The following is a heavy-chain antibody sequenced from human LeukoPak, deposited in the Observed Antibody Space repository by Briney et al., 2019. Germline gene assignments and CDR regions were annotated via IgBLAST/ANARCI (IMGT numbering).Heavy chain of an antibody. D-gene: IGHD6-25*01. Sequence: GAAVKVSCKASGYTFTSYGISWVRQAPGQGLEWMGGTIPIFGTANYAQKFQGRVTITADESTSTAYMELSSLRSEDTAVYYCARERLSDEPEYYFDYWGQGTLVTVSS. J-gene: IGHJ4*02. V-gene: IGHV1-69*13. CDR2: TIPIFGTA. CDR1: GYTFTSYG. CDR3: ARERLSDEPEYYFDY.